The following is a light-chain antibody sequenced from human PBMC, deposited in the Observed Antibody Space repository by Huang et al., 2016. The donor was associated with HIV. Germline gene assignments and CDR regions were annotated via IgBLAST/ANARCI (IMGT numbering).Light chain of an antibody. CDR1: LNIANW. Sequence: DIQMTQSPSTLSASVGERVTITCRASLNIANWLAWYQQKPGKAPKLLIYEASTLEGGVPSRFSGSGSGTEFTLTIDSLQPDDFATYYCQQYEGIFGQGTKLEIK. CDR2: EAS. V-gene: IGKV1-5*03. J-gene: IGKJ2*01. CDR3: QQYEGI.